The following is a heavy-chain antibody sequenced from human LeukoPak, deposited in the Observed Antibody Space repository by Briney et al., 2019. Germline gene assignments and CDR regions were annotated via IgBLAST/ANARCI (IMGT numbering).Heavy chain of an antibody. J-gene: IGHJ4*02. CDR2: MNPNSGNT. CDR3: AIHGFSEYGY. CDR1: GYTFTSYD. Sequence: ASVKVSCKASGYTFTSYDINWVRQATGQGLEWMGWMNPNSGNTGYAQKFQGRVTITADKSTSTAYMELSSLRSEDTAVYYCAIHGFSEYGYWGQGTLVTVSS. V-gene: IGHV1-8*01. D-gene: IGHD6-6*01.